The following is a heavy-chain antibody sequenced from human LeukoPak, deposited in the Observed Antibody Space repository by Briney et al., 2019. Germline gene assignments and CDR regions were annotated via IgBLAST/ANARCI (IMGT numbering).Heavy chain of an antibody. Sequence: GASVRVSCKASGYTFTGYYMHWVRQAPGQGLEWMGWINPNSGGTNYAQKFQGRVTMTRDTSISTAYMELSRLRSDDTAVYYCARDPDYDFWSHPLGHWFDPWGQGTLVTVSS. CDR2: INPNSGGT. V-gene: IGHV1-2*02. D-gene: IGHD3-3*01. CDR1: GYTFTGYY. CDR3: ARDPDYDFWSHPLGHWFDP. J-gene: IGHJ5*02.